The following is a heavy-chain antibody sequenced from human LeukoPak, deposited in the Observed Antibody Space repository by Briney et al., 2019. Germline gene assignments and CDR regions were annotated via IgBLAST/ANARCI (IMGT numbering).Heavy chain of an antibody. CDR2: IYYSGST. D-gene: IGHD3-10*01. J-gene: IGHJ4*02. CDR3: ARTRYYYNSRSYGAPYYFDY. V-gene: IGHV4-38-2*02. Sequence: PSETLSLTCSYSISRGYYWGWIRQPPGKGLEWIGSIYYSGSTYYNPSLKSRVTISVDTSKNQFSLKLSSVTAADTAVYYCARTRYYYNSRSYGAPYYFDYWGQGTLVTVSS. CDR1: YSISRGYY.